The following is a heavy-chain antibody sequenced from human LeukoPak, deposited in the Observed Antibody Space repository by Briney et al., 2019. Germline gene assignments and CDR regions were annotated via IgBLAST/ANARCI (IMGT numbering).Heavy chain of an antibody. CDR2: VSGSGGST. V-gene: IGHV3-23*01. D-gene: IGHD3-9*01. CDR1: GFTFSSYA. CDR3: AKRDRLVRDAFDI. J-gene: IGHJ3*02. Sequence: GGSLRLSCAASGFTFSSYAMSWVRQAPGKGLEWVSAVSGSGGSTYYADSVKGRFTISRDNSKNTLYLQINSLRAEDTAVYYCAKRDRLVRDAFDIWGQGTMVTVSS.